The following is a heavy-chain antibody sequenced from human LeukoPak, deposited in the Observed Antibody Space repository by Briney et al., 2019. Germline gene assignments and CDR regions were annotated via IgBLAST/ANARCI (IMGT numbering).Heavy chain of an antibody. Sequence: PGGSLRLSCAASGFTFSSYPMSWVRQAPGKGLEWVSGITGSGGDTYYADSVKGRFTISRDNSKNTLYLQMNSLRAEDTALYYCATSNGWYPKYFDYWGQGTLVTVSS. J-gene: IGHJ4*02. CDR3: ATSNGWYPKYFDY. CDR1: GFTFSSYP. CDR2: ITGSGGDT. D-gene: IGHD6-19*01. V-gene: IGHV3-23*01.